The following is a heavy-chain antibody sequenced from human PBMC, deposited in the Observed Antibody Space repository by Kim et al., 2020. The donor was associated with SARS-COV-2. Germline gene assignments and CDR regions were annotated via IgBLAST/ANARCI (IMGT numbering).Heavy chain of an antibody. D-gene: IGHD6-19*01. V-gene: IGHV3-7*01. CDR2: IKEDGSEK. CDR1: GFTFSSYW. J-gene: IGHJ4*02. CDR3: ARVPVGYASGWYAD. Sequence: GGSLRLSCAASGFTFSSYWMTWVRQAPGKGLEWVANIKEDGSEKYYVDSVKGRFTISRDNAKNSLYLQMNSLRAEDTAVYYCARVPVGYASGWYADWVQGTLVTVSS.